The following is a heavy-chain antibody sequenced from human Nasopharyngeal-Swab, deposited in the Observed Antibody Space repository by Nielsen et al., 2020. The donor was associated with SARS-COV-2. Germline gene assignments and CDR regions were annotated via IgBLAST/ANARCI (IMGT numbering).Heavy chain of an antibody. CDR3: ARRAGYCSGGTDCYYFDP. J-gene: IGHJ4*02. V-gene: IGHV3-7*03. CDR2: LQQDGSEK. D-gene: IGHD2-15*01. CDR1: GFTFSNYY. Sequence: GESLKISCAASGFTFSNYYMVWVRQAPGKGLEWVANLQQDGSEKFYVDSVKGRFTISRDNAKNSLYLQMNSLRAEDTAVYYCARRAGYCSGGTDCYYFDPWGQGTLVTVSS.